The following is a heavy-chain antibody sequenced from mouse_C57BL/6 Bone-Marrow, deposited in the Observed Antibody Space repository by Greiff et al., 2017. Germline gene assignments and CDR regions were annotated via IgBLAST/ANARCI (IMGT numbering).Heavy chain of an antibody. J-gene: IGHJ2*01. CDR2: IDPSDSYT. V-gene: IGHV1-69*01. CDR1: GYTFTSYW. CDR3: ARWGTTVVGYFDY. D-gene: IGHD1-1*01. Sequence: QVQLQQPGAELVMPGASVKLSCKASGYTFTSYWMHWVKQRPGQGLEWIGEIDPSDSYTNYNQKFKGKSTLTVDKSSRTAYMQLSSLTSEDSAVYYCARWGTTVVGYFDYWGQGTTLTVSS.